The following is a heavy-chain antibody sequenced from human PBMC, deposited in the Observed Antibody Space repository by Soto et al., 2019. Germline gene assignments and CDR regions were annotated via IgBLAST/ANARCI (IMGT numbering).Heavy chain of an antibody. Sequence: EVQLVESGGGLVKPGRSLRLSCAPSGFPFDDYAMHWVGQAPGKGLEGASGISWNRGSIAFADSVKGRFTISRDNAKNSLYLQMNSLRAEDTALYYCAKDRGLVLSFYFDYWGQGTLVTVSS. V-gene: IGHV3-9*01. CDR2: ISWNRGSI. D-gene: IGHD6-19*01. CDR3: AKDRGLVLSFYFDY. CDR1: GFPFDDYA. J-gene: IGHJ4*02.